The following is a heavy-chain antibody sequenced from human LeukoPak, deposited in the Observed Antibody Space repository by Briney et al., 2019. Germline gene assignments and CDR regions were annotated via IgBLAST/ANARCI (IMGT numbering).Heavy chain of an antibody. CDR1: GGSFSGYY. CDR3: ARDREIVPRWFDP. D-gene: IGHD2/OR15-2a*01. V-gene: IGHV4-34*01. J-gene: IGHJ5*02. CDR2: INHSGST. Sequence: QSSETLSLTCAVHGGSFSGYYWSWIRQPPGKGLEWIGEINHSGSTNYNPSLKSRVTISVDTSKNQFSLKLSSVTAADTAVYYCARDREIVPRWFDPWGQGTLVTVSS.